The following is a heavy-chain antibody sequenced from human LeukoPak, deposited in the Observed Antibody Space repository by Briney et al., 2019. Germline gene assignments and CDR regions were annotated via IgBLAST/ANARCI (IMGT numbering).Heavy chain of an antibody. J-gene: IGHJ4*02. CDR3: ASYPYYDFWSGYYPFDY. D-gene: IGHD3-3*01. CDR1: GGSISSSSYY. Sequence: TSETLSLTCTVSGGSISSSSYYWGWIRQPPGKGLEWIGSIYYSGSTYYNPSLKSRVTISVDTSKNQFSLKLSSVTAADTAVYYCASYPYYDFWSGYYPFDYWGQGTLVTVSS. CDR2: IYYSGST. V-gene: IGHV4-39*01.